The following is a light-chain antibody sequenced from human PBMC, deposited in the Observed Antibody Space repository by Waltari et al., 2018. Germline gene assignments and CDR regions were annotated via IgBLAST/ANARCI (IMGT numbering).Light chain of an antibody. J-gene: IGLJ1*01. CDR1: KLGDKY. CDR2: QDS. V-gene: IGLV3-1*01. CDR3: QAWDSSTYYV. Sequence: SYELTQPPSVSVSPGQTASITCPGDKLGDKYACWYQQKPGQSPVLVIYQDSKRPSGIPERFSGSNSGNTATLTISGTQAMDEADYYCQAWDSSTYYVFGXXTKVTVL.